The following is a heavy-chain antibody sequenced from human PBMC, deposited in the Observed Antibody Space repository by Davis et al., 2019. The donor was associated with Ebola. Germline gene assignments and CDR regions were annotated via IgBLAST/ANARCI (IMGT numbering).Heavy chain of an antibody. Sequence: SVKVSCKASGGTFSSYAISWVRQAPGQGLEWMGGIIPIFGTANYAQKFQGRVTITADESTSTAYMELSSLRSEDTAVYYCARSHHPRSGSYWYYFDYWGQGTLVTVSS. D-gene: IGHD1-26*01. V-gene: IGHV1-69*13. CDR3: ARSHHPRSGSYWYYFDY. CDR1: GGTFSSYA. J-gene: IGHJ4*02. CDR2: IIPIFGTA.